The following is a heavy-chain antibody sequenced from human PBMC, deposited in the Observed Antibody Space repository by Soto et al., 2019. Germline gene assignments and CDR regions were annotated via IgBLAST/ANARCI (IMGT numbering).Heavy chain of an antibody. Sequence: EVQLMESGGGLVQPGGSLRLSCAASGFTFSSYSMNWVRQAPGKGLEWVSYISSSGSTIYFADSVKGRFTISRDNAKNSLYLQMDSLRDEDTAMYYCARFSAHSDAFDVWGQGTMVTVSS. CDR3: ARFSAHSDAFDV. V-gene: IGHV3-48*02. CDR2: ISSSGSTI. CDR1: GFTFSSYS. J-gene: IGHJ3*01.